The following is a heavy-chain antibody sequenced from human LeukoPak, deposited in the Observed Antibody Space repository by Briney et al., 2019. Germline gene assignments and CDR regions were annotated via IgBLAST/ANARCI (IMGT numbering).Heavy chain of an antibody. CDR1: GGSISSSNYY. Sequence: SETLSLTCSVSGGSISSSNYYWGWIRQPPGKGLEWIGSIYHSGSTYYNPSLKSRVSISVDTSKNQFSLKPSSVTAADTAVYFCARRTPPYYYGMDVWGQGTTVTVSS. V-gene: IGHV4-39*01. J-gene: IGHJ6*02. CDR3: ARRTPPYYYGMDV. D-gene: IGHD2-15*01. CDR2: IYHSGST.